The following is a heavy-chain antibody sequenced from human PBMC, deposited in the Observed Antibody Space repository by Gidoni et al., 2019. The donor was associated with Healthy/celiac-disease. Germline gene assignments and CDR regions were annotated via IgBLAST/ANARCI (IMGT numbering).Heavy chain of an antibody. J-gene: IGHJ3*02. Sequence: QVQLVESGGGVVQPGRYLRLSCAAAGFTLSSYGMHGVGPAPGKGLEWVAVISYDGSNKYYADSVKGRFTISRDNSKNTLYLKMNSLRADDTAVYYCAKTFTIFTAEDAFDIWGQGTMVTVSS. D-gene: IGHD3-3*01. CDR2: ISYDGSNK. CDR3: AKTFTIFTAEDAFDI. V-gene: IGHV3-30*18. CDR1: GFTLSSYG.